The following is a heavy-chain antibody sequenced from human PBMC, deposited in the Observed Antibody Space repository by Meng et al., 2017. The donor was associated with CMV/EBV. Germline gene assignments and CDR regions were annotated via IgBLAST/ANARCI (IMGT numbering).Heavy chain of an antibody. V-gene: IGHV1-69*05. D-gene: IGHD3-22*01. CDR1: YA. CDR2: IITIFGTA. J-gene: IGHJ5*02. CDR3: ARGGGKYYYDSSGYYNGGWFDP. Sequence: YAISWVRQAPGQGLEWMGGIITIFGTANYAQKFQGRVTITTDESTSTAYMELSSLRSEDTAVYYCARGGGKYYYDSSGYYNGGWFDPWGQGTLVTVSS.